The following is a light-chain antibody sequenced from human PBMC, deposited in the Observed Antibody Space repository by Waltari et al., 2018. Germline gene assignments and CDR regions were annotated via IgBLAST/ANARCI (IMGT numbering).Light chain of an antibody. CDR3: QQTFSSPWT. Sequence: DIQLTKSPSSLSASVGERVTITCRASQTVTNYLNWYQQKPGKAPNLVIFASSSFQSGVSSRFSDSGSGTNFTLTISSLRPEDFATYYCQQTFSSPWTFGQGTRVEIK. J-gene: IGKJ1*01. CDR1: QTVTNY. V-gene: IGKV1-39*01. CDR2: ASS.